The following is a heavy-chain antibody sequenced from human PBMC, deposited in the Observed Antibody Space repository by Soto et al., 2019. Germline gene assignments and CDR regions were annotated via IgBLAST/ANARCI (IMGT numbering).Heavy chain of an antibody. CDR3: ARPTTVTTPHYWYFDL. D-gene: IGHD4-17*01. Sequence: GGSLRLSCAASGFTFSSYWMSWVRQAPGKGLEWVANIKQDGSEKYYVDSVKGRFTISRDNAKNSLYLQMNSLRAEDTAVYYCARPTTVTTPHYWYFDLWGRGTLVTVSS. CDR2: IKQDGSEK. CDR1: GFTFSSYW. V-gene: IGHV3-7*01. J-gene: IGHJ2*01.